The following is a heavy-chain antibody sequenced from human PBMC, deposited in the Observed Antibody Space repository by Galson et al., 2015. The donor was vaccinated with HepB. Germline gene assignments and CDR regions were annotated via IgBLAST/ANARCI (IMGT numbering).Heavy chain of an antibody. CDR1: GFTFSSYG. CDR3: AKDRGSSGWVNWFDP. Sequence: SLRLSCAASGFTFSSYGMHWVRQAPGKGLEWVAVISYDGSNKYYADSVKGRFTISRDNSKNTLYLQMNSLRAEDTAVYYCAKDRGSSGWVNWFDPWGQGTLVTVSS. D-gene: IGHD6-19*01. V-gene: IGHV3-30*18. J-gene: IGHJ5*02. CDR2: ISYDGSNK.